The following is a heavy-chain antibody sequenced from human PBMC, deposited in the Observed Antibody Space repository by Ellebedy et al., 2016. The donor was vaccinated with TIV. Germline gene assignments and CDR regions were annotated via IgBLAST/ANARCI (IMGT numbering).Heavy chain of an antibody. V-gene: IGHV4-59*08. CDR2: IYYSGST. J-gene: IGHJ3*02. Sequence: MPSETLSLTCTVSGGSISSYYWSWIRQPPGKGLEWIGYIYYSGSTNYNPSLKSRVTISVDTSKNQFSLKLSSVTAADTAVYYCARQYYYDSNGAFDIWGQGTMVTVSS. CDR3: ARQYYYDSNGAFDI. CDR1: GGSISSYY. D-gene: IGHD3-22*01.